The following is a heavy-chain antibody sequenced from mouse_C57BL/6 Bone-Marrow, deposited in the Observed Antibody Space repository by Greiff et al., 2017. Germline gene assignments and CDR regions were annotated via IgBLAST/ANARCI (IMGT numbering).Heavy chain of an antibody. CDR1: GYTFTSYG. Sequence: QVHVKQSGAELVRPGASVKLSCKASGYTFTSYGISWVKQRTGQGLEWIGEIYPRSGNTYYHEKFKGKATLTADKSSSTAYMELRSLTSEDSAVYFCARRYYGSSYAMDYWGQGTSVTVSA. D-gene: IGHD1-1*01. J-gene: IGHJ4*01. V-gene: IGHV1-81*01. CDR2: IYPRSGNT. CDR3: ARRYYGSSYAMDY.